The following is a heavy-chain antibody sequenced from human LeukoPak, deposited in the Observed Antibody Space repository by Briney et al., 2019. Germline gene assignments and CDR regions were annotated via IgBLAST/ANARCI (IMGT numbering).Heavy chain of an antibody. CDR2: IYYSGST. D-gene: IGHD5-24*01. CDR1: GGSISSYY. V-gene: IGHV4-59*12. CDR3: AREMATSYYYYYGMDV. Sequence: SETLSLTCTVSGGSISSYYWSWIRQPPGKGLEWIGYIYYSGSTNYNPSLKSRVTISVDTSKNQFSLKLSSVTAADTAVYYCAREMATSYYYYYGMDVWGQGTTVTVSS. J-gene: IGHJ6*02.